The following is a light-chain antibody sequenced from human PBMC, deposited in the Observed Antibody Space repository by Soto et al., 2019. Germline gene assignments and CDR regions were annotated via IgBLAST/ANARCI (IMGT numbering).Light chain of an antibody. CDR2: DVS. J-gene: IGLJ1*01. CDR1: SSDVGGYNY. Sequence: QSALTQPRSVSGSPGQSVTISCTGTSSDVGGYNYVSWYQQHPGKAPKLMIYDVSKRPSGVPDRFSGSKSGNTASLTISGLQAEDEADYYCCSYAGSSTFLYIFGTGTKLTVL. V-gene: IGLV2-11*01. CDR3: CSYAGSSTFLYI.